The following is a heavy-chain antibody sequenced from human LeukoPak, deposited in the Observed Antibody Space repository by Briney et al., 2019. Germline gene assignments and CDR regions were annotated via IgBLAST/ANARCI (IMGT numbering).Heavy chain of an antibody. CDR1: GYTFTGYY. Sequence: GASVKVSCKASGYTFTGYYMHWVRQAPGQGLEWMGWINPNSGGTNYAQKFQGRVTMTRDTSISTAYMELSRLRSDDTAVYYCARAARVAARGDLGDVWGKGTTVTVSS. CDR3: ARAARVAARGDLGDV. V-gene: IGHV1-2*02. D-gene: IGHD6-6*01. J-gene: IGHJ6*04. CDR2: INPNSGGT.